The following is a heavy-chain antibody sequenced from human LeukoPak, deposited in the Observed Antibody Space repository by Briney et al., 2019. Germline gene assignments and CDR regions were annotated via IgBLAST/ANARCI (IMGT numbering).Heavy chain of an antibody. Sequence: SGGSLRLSCAASGFTFSSYAMSWVRQAPGKGLEWVSAISGSGGSTYYADSVKGRFTISRDNSKNTLYLQMNSLRAEDTAVYYCAKFLRGVARGVGSSSLLTNSFDYWGQGTLVTVSS. J-gene: IGHJ4*02. CDR3: AKFLRGVARGVGSSSLLTNSFDY. CDR2: ISGSGGST. D-gene: IGHD6-6*01. V-gene: IGHV3-23*01. CDR1: GFTFSSYA.